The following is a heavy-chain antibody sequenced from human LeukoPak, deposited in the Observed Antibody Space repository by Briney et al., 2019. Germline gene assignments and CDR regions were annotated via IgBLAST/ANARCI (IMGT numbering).Heavy chain of an antibody. D-gene: IGHD3-3*01. J-gene: IGHJ6*02. CDR3: ARDRPTYYDFWSGYFPPYYYYGMDV. Sequence: ASVKVSCKASGYTFTSYGISWVRQTPGQGLEWVGWISAYNGNTNYAQKLQGRVTMTTDTSTSTAYMELRSLRSDDTAVYYCARDRPTYYDFWSGYFPPYYYYGMDVWGQGTTVTVSS. CDR1: GYTFTSYG. CDR2: ISAYNGNT. V-gene: IGHV1-18*01.